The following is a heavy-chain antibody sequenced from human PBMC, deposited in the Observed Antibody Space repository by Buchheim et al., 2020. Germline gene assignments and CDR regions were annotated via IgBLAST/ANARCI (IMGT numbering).Heavy chain of an antibody. V-gene: IGHV3-30-3*01. CDR3: ARITIVATSYGMDV. D-gene: IGHD5-12*01. CDR1: GFTFSSYA. CDR2: ISYDGSNK. J-gene: IGHJ6*02. Sequence: QVQLVESGGGVVQPGRSLRLSCAASGFTFSSYAMHWVRQAPGKGLEWVAVISYDGSNKYYADSVKGRFTISRDNSKNTLYLQMNSLRAEDTAVYYCARITIVATSYGMDVWGQGTT.